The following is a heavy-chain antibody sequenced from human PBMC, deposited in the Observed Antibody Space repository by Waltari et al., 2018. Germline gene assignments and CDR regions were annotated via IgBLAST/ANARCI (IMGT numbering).Heavy chain of an antibody. CDR2: IIPIFGTA. CDR3: AAVWVAATPGDYYYYGMDV. V-gene: IGHV1-69*05. D-gene: IGHD2-15*01. Sequence: QVQLVQSGAEVKKPGSSVKVSCKASGGTFSSYAISWVRPAPGQGLEWMGGIIPIFGTANYAQKFQGRVTITTDESTSTAYMELSSLRSEDTAVYYCAAVWVAATPGDYYYYGMDVWGQGTTVTVSS. J-gene: IGHJ6*02. CDR1: GGTFSSYA.